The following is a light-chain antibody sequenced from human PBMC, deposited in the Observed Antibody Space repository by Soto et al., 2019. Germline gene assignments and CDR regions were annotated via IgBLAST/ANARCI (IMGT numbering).Light chain of an antibody. Sequence: SYELTQPLSVSVALGQTATITCGGNNIGNKNVHWYQRKPGQAPVLIIYRDRNRPSGIPERFSGSNSGNTATLTISGAQAGDGADYYCQVWASTTYVYGTGTKVTVL. CDR1: NIGNKN. CDR2: RDR. J-gene: IGLJ1*01. V-gene: IGLV3-9*01. CDR3: QVWASTTYV.